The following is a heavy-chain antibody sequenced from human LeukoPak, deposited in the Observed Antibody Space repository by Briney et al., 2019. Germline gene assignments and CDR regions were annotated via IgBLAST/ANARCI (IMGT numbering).Heavy chain of an antibody. D-gene: IGHD3-10*01. CDR3: AKDSLNWFGESIS. CDR1: GFTFSSYG. CDR2: ISGSGGST. V-gene: IGHV3-23*01. J-gene: IGHJ5*02. Sequence: GGSLRLSCAASGFTFSSYGMSWVRQAPGKGLEWVSAISGSGGSTYYADSVKGRFTISRDNSKTTLYLQMNSLRAEDTAVYYCAKDSLNWFGESISWGQGTLVTVSS.